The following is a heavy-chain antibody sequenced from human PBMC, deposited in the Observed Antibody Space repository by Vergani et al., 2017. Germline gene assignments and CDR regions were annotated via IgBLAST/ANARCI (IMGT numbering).Heavy chain of an antibody. CDR2: TYYRSKWYN. D-gene: IGHD3-3*01. CDR1: GDSVSSNSAA. V-gene: IGHV6-1*01. Sequence: QVQLQQSGPGLVKPSPTLSLTCAISGDSVSSNSAAWNWIRQSPSRGLEWLGRTYYRSKWYNDYAVSVKSRITINPDTSKNQFSLQLSSVTAADTAVYYWARVVFYFWSGQKDNWFDPWGQGTLVTVSS. J-gene: IGHJ5*02. CDR3: ARVVFYFWSGQKDNWFDP.